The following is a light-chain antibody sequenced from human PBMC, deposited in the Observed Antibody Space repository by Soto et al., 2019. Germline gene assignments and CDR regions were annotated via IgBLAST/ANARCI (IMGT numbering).Light chain of an antibody. J-gene: IGLJ1*01. CDR1: SSNIGSST. Sequence: QSVLTQPPSASGTPGQRVTISCSGRSSNIGSSTVHWFQQLPGTAPKLLIHRSDQRPSGVPDRFSGSKSGTSASLAISVLQSEDEADYYCAAWDEALNGHVFGTGTKVTV. V-gene: IGLV1-44*01. CDR2: RSD. CDR3: AAWDEALNGHV.